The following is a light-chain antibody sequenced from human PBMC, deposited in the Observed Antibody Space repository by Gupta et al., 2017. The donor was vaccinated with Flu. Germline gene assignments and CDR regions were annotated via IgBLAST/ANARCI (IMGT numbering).Light chain of an antibody. Sequence: DIQMTQDSSSLSASVGDRVTITCRASQGISSYLNWYQQKPGKAPNLLIYSAFNLQSGVPSRFSGSGSGTDYTLTISSLQPEDFATYYCQQSDSSPYTFGQGTKLEIK. V-gene: IGKV1-39*01. J-gene: IGKJ2*01. CDR1: QGISSY. CDR2: SAF. CDR3: QQSDSSPYT.